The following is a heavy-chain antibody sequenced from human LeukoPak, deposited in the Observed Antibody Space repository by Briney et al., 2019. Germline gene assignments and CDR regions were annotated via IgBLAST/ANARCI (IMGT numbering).Heavy chain of an antibody. J-gene: IGHJ4*02. CDR3: ARTDSSGDVSFDY. D-gene: IGHD3-22*01. V-gene: IGHV3-48*01. Sequence: PGGSLRLSCAASGFTFSFYNMNWVRQAPGKGLEWLPYISASSTTVHYAASVKGRFTVSRDNAKISLYLQMSSLRAEDTAVYYCARTDSSGDVSFDYWGQGTLVTVAS. CDR1: GFTFSFYN. CDR2: ISASSTTV.